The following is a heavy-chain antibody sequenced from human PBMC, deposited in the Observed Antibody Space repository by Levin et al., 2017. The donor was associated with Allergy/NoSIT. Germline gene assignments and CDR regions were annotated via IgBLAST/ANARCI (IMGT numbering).Heavy chain of an antibody. V-gene: IGHV4-59*01. CDR2: IYYSGST. CDR1: GGSIRTYY. Sequence: SQTLSLTCTVSGGSIRTYYWSWIRQPPGKGLEWIGYIYYSGSTNYNSSLKSRVTISVDTSKNQFSLKLRSVTAADTAVYYCARVSVVPAAPIRYYYYGMDVGGQGTTVTVSS. CDR3: ARVSVVPAAPIRYYYYGMDV. D-gene: IGHD2-2*01. J-gene: IGHJ6*02.